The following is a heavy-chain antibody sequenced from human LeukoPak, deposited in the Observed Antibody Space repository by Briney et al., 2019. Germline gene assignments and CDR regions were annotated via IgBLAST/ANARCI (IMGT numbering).Heavy chain of an antibody. CDR2: INHSGST. J-gene: IGHJ4*02. D-gene: IGHD2-2*01. CDR1: GGSFSGYY. V-gene: IGHV4-34*01. Sequence: PSETLSLTCAVYGGSFSGYYWSWIRQPPGKGLHWIGEINHSGSTNYNPSLKSRVTISVDTSKNQFSLKLSSVTAADTAVYYCATAFGGSSTSGGFDYWGQGTLVT. CDR3: ATAFGGSSTSGGFDY.